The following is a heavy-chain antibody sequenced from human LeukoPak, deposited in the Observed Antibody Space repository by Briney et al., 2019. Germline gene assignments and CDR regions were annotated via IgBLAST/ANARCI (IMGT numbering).Heavy chain of an antibody. J-gene: IGHJ4*02. D-gene: IGHD6-13*01. CDR1: GFTFTSYG. CDR2: ISGSGGST. V-gene: IGHV3-23*01. Sequence: GGSLRLSCAASGFTFTSYGMSGVRQAPGKGLEWVSAISGSGGSTYYADSVKGRFTISRDNSKNTLYLQMNSLRAEDTAVYYCAKDALPGIAAAGTVYWGQGTLVTVSS. CDR3: AKDALPGIAAAGTVY.